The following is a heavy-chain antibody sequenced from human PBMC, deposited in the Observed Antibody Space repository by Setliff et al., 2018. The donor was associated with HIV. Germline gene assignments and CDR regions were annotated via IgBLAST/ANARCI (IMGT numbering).Heavy chain of an antibody. CDR1: GGSISSGGYY. V-gene: IGHV4-31*03. Sequence: TLSLTCTVSGGSISSGGYYWSWIRQHPGKGLEWIGYIYYSGSTYYNPSLKSRVTISVDTSKNQFSLKLSSVTAADTAVYYCARQRHGGFDYWGQGTLVTVSS. CDR3: ARQRHGGFDY. D-gene: IGHD3-16*01. CDR2: IYYSGST. J-gene: IGHJ4*02.